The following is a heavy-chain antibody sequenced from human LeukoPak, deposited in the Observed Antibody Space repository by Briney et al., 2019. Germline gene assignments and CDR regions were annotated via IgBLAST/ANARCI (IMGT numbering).Heavy chain of an antibody. Sequence: PSETLSLTCTLSVGSISSSSYYWGRIPQPPGKGLEWIGSIYYSRSTYYHPSLKSRVTISVETSKNQFSLKLSSVPAAERAVYYCARVIQLWFRHGEYWGEGNLGTVSS. D-gene: IGHD5-18*01. J-gene: IGHJ4*02. CDR1: VGSISSSSYY. V-gene: IGHV4-39*07. CDR2: IYYSRST. CDR3: ARVIQLWFRHGEY.